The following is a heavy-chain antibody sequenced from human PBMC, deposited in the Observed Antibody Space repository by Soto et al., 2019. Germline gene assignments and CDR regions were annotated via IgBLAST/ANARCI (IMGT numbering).Heavy chain of an antibody. V-gene: IGHV4-59*08. CDR1: SDYVTSHY. Sequence: QVQLQESGPGLVKPSETLSLTCTVSSDYVTSHYWSWIRQPPGKGLEWIGYVYHSEKTDSSPSLKSRVTISVDTSKNQISLSLTSVTAADTAIYYCARPKGVAPAVWYFDLWGRGTLVTVSS. CDR2: VYHSEKT. D-gene: IGHD2-8*01. J-gene: IGHJ2*01. CDR3: ARPKGVAPAVWYFDL.